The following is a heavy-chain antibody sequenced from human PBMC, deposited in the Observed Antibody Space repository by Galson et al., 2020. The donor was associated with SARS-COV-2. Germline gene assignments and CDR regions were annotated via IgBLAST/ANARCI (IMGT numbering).Heavy chain of an antibody. CDR1: GFTFSSYS. J-gene: IGHJ3*02. V-gene: IGHV3-21*01. CDR2: ISSSSYI. D-gene: IGHD1-1*01. Sequence: GSLRLSCAASGFTFSSYSMNWVRQAPGKGLEWVSSISSSSYIYYADSVKGRFTISRDNAKNSLYLQMNSLRAEDTAVYYCARDQATTYAFDIWGQGTMVTVSS. CDR3: ARDQATTYAFDI.